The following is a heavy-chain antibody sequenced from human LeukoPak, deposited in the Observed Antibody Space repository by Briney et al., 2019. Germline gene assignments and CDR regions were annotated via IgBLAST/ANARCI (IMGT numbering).Heavy chain of an antibody. Sequence: PGGSLRLSCAASGFTFSSYAMSWVRQAPGKGLEWVSSISGSGGGTYYGDSVKGRFTISRDNSKNTLHLQMNSLRAEDTAVYYCAKGYCSSTSCPTDYWGQGTLVTVSS. D-gene: IGHD2-2*01. J-gene: IGHJ4*02. CDR2: ISGSGGGT. CDR3: AKGYCSSTSCPTDY. CDR1: GFTFSSYA. V-gene: IGHV3-23*01.